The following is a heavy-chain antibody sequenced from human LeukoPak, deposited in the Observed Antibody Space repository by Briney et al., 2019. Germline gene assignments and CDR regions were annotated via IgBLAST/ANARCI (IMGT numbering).Heavy chain of an antibody. Sequence: SETLSLTCTVSGDPITSNSNYKWTWRRHPPGKLQEWVGIIYYRGTTNYNPSLKSRVSISVDTSRNQFSLKLSSVTAADTAVYYCAREYSSFDYWGQGTLVTVSS. CDR1: GDPITSNSNYK. V-gene: IGHV4-61*01. J-gene: IGHJ4*02. D-gene: IGHD6-13*01. CDR3: AREYSSFDY. CDR2: IYYRGTT.